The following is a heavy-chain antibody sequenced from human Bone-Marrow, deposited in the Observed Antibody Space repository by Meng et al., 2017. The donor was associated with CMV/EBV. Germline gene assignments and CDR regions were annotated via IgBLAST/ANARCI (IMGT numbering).Heavy chain of an antibody. CDR2: IYPGDSDT. D-gene: IGHD3-9*01. CDR1: GYNFATYW. J-gene: IGHJ4*02. Sequence: GESLKISWEGSGYNFATYWIGWVRQMPGKGLEWMGIIYPGDSDTTYSPSFQGQATLSADMSISTAYLQWRSLKASDTAMYYCAISESINWVFDFWGQGTLVTVSS. V-gene: IGHV5-51*01. CDR3: AISESINWVFDF.